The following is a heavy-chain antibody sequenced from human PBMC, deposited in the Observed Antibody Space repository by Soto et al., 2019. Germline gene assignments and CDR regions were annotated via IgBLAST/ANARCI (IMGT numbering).Heavy chain of an antibody. Sequence: GGSLRLSCAASGFTFSSYGMHWVRQAPGKGLEWVAVKSYDGSNKYYADSVKGRFTISRDNSKNTLYLQMNSLRAEDTAVYYCAKLGPWFDPWGQGTLVTVSS. CDR3: AKLGPWFDP. V-gene: IGHV3-30*18. D-gene: IGHD3-16*01. CDR2: KSYDGSNK. J-gene: IGHJ5*02. CDR1: GFTFSSYG.